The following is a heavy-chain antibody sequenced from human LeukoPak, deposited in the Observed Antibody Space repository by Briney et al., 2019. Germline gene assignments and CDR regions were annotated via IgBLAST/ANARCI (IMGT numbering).Heavy chain of an antibody. V-gene: IGHV3-13*04. CDR3: ARWVYGSGFDY. D-gene: IGHD3-10*01. CDR1: GLTFSKYD. CDR2: IGAGGDT. J-gene: IGHJ4*02. Sequence: GGSLRLSCAASGLTFSKYDMHWVRQAAGKGLEWVSAIGAGGDTYYPDSVKGRFTISRENAKNSLYLRLNSLRAGDTVVYYCARWVYGSGFDYWGQGTLVTVSS.